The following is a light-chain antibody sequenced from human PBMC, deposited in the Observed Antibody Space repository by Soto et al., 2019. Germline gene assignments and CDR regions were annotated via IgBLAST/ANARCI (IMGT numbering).Light chain of an antibody. CDR1: QSVDIS. Sequence: EVVLTQSPATLSVSPGERVILSCRASQSVDISLAWYQQKPGQAPRLLIYGASTRATGIPARFSGSGSGTEFTLTISSLQSEDFAVYYCLQYNNWPPTFGQGTKVDIK. J-gene: IGKJ1*01. CDR3: LQYNNWPPT. CDR2: GAS. V-gene: IGKV3-15*01.